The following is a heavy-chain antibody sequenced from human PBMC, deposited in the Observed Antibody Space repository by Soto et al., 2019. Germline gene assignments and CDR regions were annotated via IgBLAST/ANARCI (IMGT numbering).Heavy chain of an antibody. CDR2: ISTYNGDT. D-gene: IGHD5-12*01. CDR1: GYTFTRSG. CDR3: AREGVAPYYYYGMDG. J-gene: IGHJ6*02. Sequence: ASVKVSCKASGYTFTRSGISWVRQAPGQGLEWMGWISTYNGDTNYAQTFQGRVTMTTDTSTSTVHMEVRSLRSDDTAVYYCAREGVAPYYYYGMDGWGQGTPVTGSS. V-gene: IGHV1-18*01.